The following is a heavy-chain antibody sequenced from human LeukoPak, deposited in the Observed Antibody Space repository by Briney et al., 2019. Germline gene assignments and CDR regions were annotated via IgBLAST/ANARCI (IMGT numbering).Heavy chain of an antibody. CDR3: AREEDSSDAFDI. CDR1: GGSISSGGYY. J-gene: IGHJ3*02. Sequence: PSETLSLTCTVSGGSISSGGYYWSWIRQHPGKGLEWIGYIYYSGSTYYNPSLKSRVTISVDTSKNQFSLKLSSVTAADTAVYYCAREEDSSDAFDIWGQGTMVTVSS. D-gene: IGHD3-22*01. V-gene: IGHV4-31*03. CDR2: IYYSGST.